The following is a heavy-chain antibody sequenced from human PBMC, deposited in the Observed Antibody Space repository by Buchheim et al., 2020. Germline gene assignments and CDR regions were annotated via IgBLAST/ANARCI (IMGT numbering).Heavy chain of an antibody. CDR2: IYYSGST. J-gene: IGHJ5*02. Sequence: QLQLQESGPGLVKPSETLSLTCTVSGGSISSSSYYWGWIRQPPGKGLEWIGSIYYSGSTYYNPSLKSRVTISVDTSKNQFSLKLSSVTAADTAVYYCARHRGYYYGSGSPTRFDPWGQGTL. CDR1: GGSISSSSYY. D-gene: IGHD3-10*01. V-gene: IGHV4-39*01. CDR3: ARHRGYYYGSGSPTRFDP.